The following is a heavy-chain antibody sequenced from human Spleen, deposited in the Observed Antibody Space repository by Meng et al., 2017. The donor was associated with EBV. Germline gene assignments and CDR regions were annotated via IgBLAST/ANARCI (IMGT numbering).Heavy chain of an antibody. CDR2: FLPTLRAP. CDR3: ASESGRGYTPDY. CDR1: GGPFRNYA. D-gene: IGHD3-10*01. V-gene: IGHV1-69*01. Sequence: QVQLAQSPAEVDTPRPSGDVSSTADGGPFRNYAISWLRHAPGQGLEWLGGFLPTLRAPNYAQKFHGRVSITADESTSTHYMDLRSLRSEDTAVYYCASESGRGYTPDYWGQGTLVTSPQ. J-gene: IGHJ4*02.